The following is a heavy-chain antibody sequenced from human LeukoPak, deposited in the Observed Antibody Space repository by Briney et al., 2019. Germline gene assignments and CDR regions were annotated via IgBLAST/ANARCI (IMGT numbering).Heavy chain of an antibody. CDR3: AREGH. J-gene: IGHJ4*02. V-gene: IGHV3-21*01. CDR1: GSPSVGYS. Sequence: GGPRELSGEPPGSPSVGYSINWVRKAPGKGLEWVSSITSSSSYIYYADSVKGRFTISRDNSKNSLYLQMNSLRAEDTAVYYCAREGHWGQGTLVTVSS. CDR2: ITSSSSYI.